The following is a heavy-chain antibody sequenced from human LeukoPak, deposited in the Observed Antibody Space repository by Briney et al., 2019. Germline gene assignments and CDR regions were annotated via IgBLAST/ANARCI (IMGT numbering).Heavy chain of an antibody. CDR2: ISYDGSNK. D-gene: IGHD2-2*01. Sequence: SGGSLRLSCAASGFTFSSYGMHWVRQAPGKGLEWVAVISYDGSNKYCADSEKGRFTISRDNAKNSLYLQMNSLRAEDTAVYYCATYSSSNGREFQYWGQGTLVTVSS. J-gene: IGHJ1*01. V-gene: IGHV3-30*03. CDR1: GFTFSSYG. CDR3: ATYSSSNGREFQY.